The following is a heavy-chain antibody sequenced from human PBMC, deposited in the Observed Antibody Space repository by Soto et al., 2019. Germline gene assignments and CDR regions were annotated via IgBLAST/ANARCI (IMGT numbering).Heavy chain of an antibody. CDR1: GGSISSSSYY. CDR2: IYYSGST. J-gene: IGHJ6*02. CDR3: ARQGFWSGYPYYYYYGMDV. D-gene: IGHD3-3*01. Sequence: SETLSLTCTVSGGSISSSSYYWGWIRQPPGKGLEWIGSIYYSGSTYYNPSLKSRVTISVDTSKNQFSLKLSSVTAADTAVYYCARQGFWSGYPYYYYYGMDVWGQGTAVTVSS. V-gene: IGHV4-39*01.